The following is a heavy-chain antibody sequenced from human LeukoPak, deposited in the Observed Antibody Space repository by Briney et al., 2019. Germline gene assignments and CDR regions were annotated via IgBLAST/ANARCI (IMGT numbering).Heavy chain of an antibody. D-gene: IGHD3-22*01. CDR3: AKGTYHDSRGYYSLDYFDY. CDR1: GFTFSSSG. CDR2: ISLDGSNK. Sequence: QSGRSLRLSCAASGFTFSSSGMDWVRQAPGKGLGWVAVISLDGSNKIYAHSVKGRFTLSRDNSKNTLYLHMNSLRAEDTAVYYCAKGTYHDSRGYYSLDYFDYWGQGTLVTVSS. V-gene: IGHV3-30*18. J-gene: IGHJ4*02.